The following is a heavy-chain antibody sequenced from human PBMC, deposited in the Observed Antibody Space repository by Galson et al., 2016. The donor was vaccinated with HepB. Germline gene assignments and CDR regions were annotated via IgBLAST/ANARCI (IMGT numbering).Heavy chain of an antibody. J-gene: IGHJ1*01. CDR1: EDSFGDYM. CDR3: ARDGTVAPGY. V-gene: IGHV3-11*01. D-gene: IGHD6-19*01. Sequence: SLRLSCAGSEDSFGDYMMHWVRQAPGKGLEWISYITGSGSAIYYADSVKGRFTISRDNTKNSLDLQMNSLRVEDTAVYYCARDGTVAPGYWGQGTLVTVSS. CDR2: ITGSGSAI.